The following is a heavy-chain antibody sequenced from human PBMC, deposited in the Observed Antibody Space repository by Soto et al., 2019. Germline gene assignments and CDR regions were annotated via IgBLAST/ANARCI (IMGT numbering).Heavy chain of an antibody. V-gene: IGHV3-13*01. CDR2: IGTAGDT. D-gene: IGHD5-12*01. J-gene: IGHJ4*02. CDR1: GFTFSSYG. Sequence: EVQLVESGGGLVQPGGSLRLSCAASGFTFSSYGMHWVRQAPGKGLEWVSAIGTAGDTYYPGSVKGRFTISRENAKNSLYLQMNSLRDEDTAVYYCARDWGRDGYNSFDYWGQGNLVTVSS. CDR3: ARDWGRDGYNSFDY.